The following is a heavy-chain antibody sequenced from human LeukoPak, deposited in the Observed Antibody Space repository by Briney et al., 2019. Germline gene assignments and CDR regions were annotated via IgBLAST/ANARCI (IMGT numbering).Heavy chain of an antibody. CDR1: GYNFPNYW. Sequence: GESLKISCQGSGYNFPNYWIGWVRQMPGKGLEWMGIIYPGDSDTKYSPSFQGQVTISADKSISTAYLQWSNLKASDTAIYYCARPHGNSYYFDYWGQGTLVTVSS. D-gene: IGHD4-23*01. V-gene: IGHV5-51*01. CDR2: IYPGDSDT. CDR3: ARPHGNSYYFDY. J-gene: IGHJ4*02.